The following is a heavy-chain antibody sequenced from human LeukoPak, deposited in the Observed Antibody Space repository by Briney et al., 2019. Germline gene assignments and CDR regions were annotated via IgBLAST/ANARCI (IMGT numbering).Heavy chain of an antibody. J-gene: IGHJ4*02. CDR2: IRYDGSTK. V-gene: IGHV3-30*02. CDR3: AKGEIRDSSGYYDS. D-gene: IGHD3-22*01. Sequence: GGSLRLSCVASGFTFSSYGMHWVRQAPGKGLEWVAFIRYDGSTKDYADSVKGRFTMSRDNSKNTLYLQVNSLRVEDTAVYYCAKGEIRDSSGYYDSWGQGTLVTVSS. CDR1: GFTFSSYG.